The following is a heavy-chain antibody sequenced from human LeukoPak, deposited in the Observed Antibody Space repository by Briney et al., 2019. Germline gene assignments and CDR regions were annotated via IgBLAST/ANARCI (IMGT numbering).Heavy chain of an antibody. CDR2: ISAYNGNT. CDR3: ERPSRYYYDSSGYLLYY. V-gene: IGHV1-18*01. J-gene: IGHJ4*02. Sequence: ASVKVSCKASGYTFTSYGISWVRQAPGQGLEWMGWISAYNGNTNYAQKLQGRVTMTTDTSTSTAYMELRSLRSDDTAVYYCERPSRYYYDSSGYLLYYWGQGTLVTVSS. D-gene: IGHD3-22*01. CDR1: GYTFTSYG.